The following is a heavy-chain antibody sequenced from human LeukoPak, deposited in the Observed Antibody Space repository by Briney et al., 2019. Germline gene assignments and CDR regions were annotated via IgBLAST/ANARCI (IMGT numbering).Heavy chain of an antibody. J-gene: IGHJ6*03. D-gene: IGHD6-13*01. CDR1: GFTFSSYA. CDR2: ISGSGGST. V-gene: IGHV3-23*01. Sequence: GGSLRLSCAASGFTFSSYAMSWVRKAPGKGLEWVSAISGSGGSTYYADSVKGRFTISRDNSKNTLYLQMNSLRAEDTAVYYCAKDSGSSSWYYYYYMDVWGKGTTVTVSS. CDR3: AKDSGSSSWYYYYYMDV.